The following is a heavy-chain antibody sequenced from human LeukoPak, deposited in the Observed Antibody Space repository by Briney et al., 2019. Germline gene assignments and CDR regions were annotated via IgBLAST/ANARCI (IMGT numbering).Heavy chain of an antibody. Sequence: QAGGSLRLSCAASGFTFSDYGMHWVRQAPGKGLEWVAFIRNDGSNEYYPDSVKGRFTISRDNSRNTLYLQMNSLRPEDTAVYYCAKDFHRFLGTEHWGQGTLVTVSS. V-gene: IGHV3-30*02. CDR3: AKDFHRFLGTEH. CDR2: IRNDGSNE. D-gene: IGHD1-1*01. J-gene: IGHJ1*01. CDR1: GFTFSDYG.